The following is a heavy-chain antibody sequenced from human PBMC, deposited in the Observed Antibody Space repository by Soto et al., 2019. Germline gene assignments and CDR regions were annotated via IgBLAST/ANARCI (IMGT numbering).Heavy chain of an antibody. D-gene: IGHD3-22*01. V-gene: IGHV3-30*18. CDR2: ISYDGSNK. CDR1: GFTFSSYG. J-gene: IGHJ4*02. Sequence: PGGSLRLSCAASGFTFSSYGMHWVRQAPGKGLEWVAVISYDGSNKYYADSVKGRFTISRDNSMNTLYLQMNSLRAEDTAVYYCAKGKRRWYYYDSSGYYYFDYWGQGTLVTVSS. CDR3: AKGKRRWYYYDSSGYYYFDY.